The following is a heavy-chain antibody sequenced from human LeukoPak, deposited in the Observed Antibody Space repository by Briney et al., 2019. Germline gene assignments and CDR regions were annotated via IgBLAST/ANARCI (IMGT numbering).Heavy chain of an antibody. Sequence: TGRSLRLSCAASGFTFSTYAMHWVRQAPGKGLEWVAVISYDGSNKYYAASVKGRFTISRDHSKNTLYLQMNSLRTEDTAVYYCAKEPTPTMVRRGYWYFDLWGRGTLVTVSS. D-gene: IGHD3-10*01. CDR3: AKEPTPTMVRRGYWYFDL. CDR2: ISYDGSNK. CDR1: GFTFSTYA. J-gene: IGHJ2*01. V-gene: IGHV3-30*04.